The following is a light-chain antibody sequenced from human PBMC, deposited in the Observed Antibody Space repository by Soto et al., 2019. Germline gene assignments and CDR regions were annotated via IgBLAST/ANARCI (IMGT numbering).Light chain of an antibody. CDR1: SSNIGSNY. CDR3: AAWDDSSVV. CDR2: RNN. J-gene: IGLJ2*01. V-gene: IGLV1-47*01. Sequence: QSVLTQPPSASGTPGQRVTISCSGSSSNIGSNYVYWYQQLPGTAPKLLIYRNNQRPSGVTDRFSGSKSGTSASLAISGLRSEDEADYYCAAWDDSSVVFGGGTKLTVL.